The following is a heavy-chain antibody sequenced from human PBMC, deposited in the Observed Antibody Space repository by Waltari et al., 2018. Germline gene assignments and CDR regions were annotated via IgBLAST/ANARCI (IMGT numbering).Heavy chain of an antibody. CDR2: FYSGGTT. CDR3: ARKHLVTTIIAFDI. CDR1: GFRVRGYY. Sequence: EVQLVETGGGLIQTGGSLRLSCGASGFRVRGYYMSWVRQATGKGLEWVSIFYSGGTTYYADSVKGRFTISRDNSKNTVYLQMNSLRAEDTAVYYCARKHLVTTIIAFDIWGQGTMVTVSS. D-gene: IGHD5-12*01. V-gene: IGHV3-53*02. J-gene: IGHJ3*02.